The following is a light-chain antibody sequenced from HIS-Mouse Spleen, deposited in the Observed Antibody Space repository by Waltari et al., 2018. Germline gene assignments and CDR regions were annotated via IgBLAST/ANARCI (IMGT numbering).Light chain of an antibody. Sequence: QSALTQPRSVSGSPGQSVTISCTGTSSDVGGYNYVSWYQQHPGKAPNLMIYDFSKRPSGVPDRFSGSKSGNTASLTISGLQAEDEADYYCCSYAGSYTVVFGGGTKLTVL. V-gene: IGLV2-11*01. CDR1: SSDVGGYNY. J-gene: IGLJ2*01. CDR3: CSYAGSYTVV. CDR2: DFS.